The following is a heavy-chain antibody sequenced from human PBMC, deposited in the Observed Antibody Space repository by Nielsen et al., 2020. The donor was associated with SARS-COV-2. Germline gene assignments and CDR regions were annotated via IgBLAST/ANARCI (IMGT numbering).Heavy chain of an antibody. CDR1: GFTFSSYW. V-gene: IGHV3-74*01. CDR3: ARGGYYDILTGYFDY. D-gene: IGHD3-9*01. CDR2: INSDGSST. J-gene: IGHJ4*02. Sequence: GEALKISCAASGFTFSSYWMHWVRQAPGKGLVWVSRINSDGSSTGYADSVKGRFTISRDNAKNTLYLQMNSLRAEDTAVYYCARGGYYDILTGYFDYWGQGTLVTVSS.